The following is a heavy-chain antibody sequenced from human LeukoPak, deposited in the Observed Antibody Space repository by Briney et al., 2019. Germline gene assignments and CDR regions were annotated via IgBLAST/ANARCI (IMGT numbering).Heavy chain of an antibody. CDR1: GFTFSSYA. CDR3: ARSPDAGLLEIDY. V-gene: IGHV3-30-3*01. CDR2: ISYDGSNK. D-gene: IGHD3-22*01. J-gene: IGHJ4*02. Sequence: GGSLRLSCAASGFTFSSYAMHWVRQAPGKGLEWVAVISYDGSNKYYADSVKGRFTISRDNSKNTLYLQMNSLRAEDTAVYYCARSPDAGLLEIDYWGQGTLVTVSS.